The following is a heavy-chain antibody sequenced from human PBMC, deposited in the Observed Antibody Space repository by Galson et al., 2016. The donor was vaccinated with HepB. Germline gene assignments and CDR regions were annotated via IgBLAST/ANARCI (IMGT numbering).Heavy chain of an antibody. J-gene: IGHJ4*02. D-gene: IGHD6-6*01. CDR3: ARHYSSTWPAGLIFDS. Sequence: SVKVSCKASGYTFTSYAISWVRQAPAQALEYLGWIGTSNGNTNYPQKFQDRVTLTTDTSTSTTYMELRSLISDDTAVYYCARHYSSTWPAGLIFDSWGPGTRVTVSS. V-gene: IGHV1-18*01. CDR1: GYTFTSYA. CDR2: IGTSNGNT.